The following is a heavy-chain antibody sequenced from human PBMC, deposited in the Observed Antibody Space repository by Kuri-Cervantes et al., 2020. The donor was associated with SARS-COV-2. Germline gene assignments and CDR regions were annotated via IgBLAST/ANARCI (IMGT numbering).Heavy chain of an antibody. D-gene: IGHD2-2*01. Sequence: SVKVSCKASGGTFSSYAISWVRQAPGQGLEWMGGIIPIFGTANYAQKFQGRVTMTTDTSTSTAYMELRSLRSDDTAVYYCAREANGYCSSTSCLPDYWGQGTLVTVSS. V-gene: IGHV1-69*05. CDR1: GGTFSSYA. CDR2: IIPIFGTA. J-gene: IGHJ4*02. CDR3: AREANGYCSSTSCLPDY.